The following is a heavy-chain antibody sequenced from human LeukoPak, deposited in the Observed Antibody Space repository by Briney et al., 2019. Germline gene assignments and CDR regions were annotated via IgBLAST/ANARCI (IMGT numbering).Heavy chain of an antibody. CDR3: ARILRYFDWLLGDYYGMDV. V-gene: IGHV1-8*01. CDR2: MNPNRGNT. Sequence: SSVKVSCKASGYTFTSYDINWVRQATGRGLEWMGWMNPNRGNTGYAQKFQGRVTMTRNTSISTAYMELSSLRSEDAAVYYCARILRYFDWLLGDYYGMDVWGQGTTVTVSS. D-gene: IGHD3-9*01. CDR1: GYTFTSYD. J-gene: IGHJ6*02.